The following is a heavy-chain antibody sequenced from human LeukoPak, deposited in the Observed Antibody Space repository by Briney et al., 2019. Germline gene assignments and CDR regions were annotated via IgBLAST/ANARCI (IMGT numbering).Heavy chain of an antibody. CDR3: ARQDRSSGLDY. D-gene: IGHD3-22*01. CDR2: IYHSGST. Sequence: SETLSLTCTVSGGSISSYYWSWIRQPPGKGLEWIGYIYHSGSTNYNPSLKSRVTISVDTSKNQFSLKLSSVTAADTAVYYCARQDRSSGLDYWGQGTLVTVSS. CDR1: GGSISSYY. V-gene: IGHV4-59*08. J-gene: IGHJ4*02.